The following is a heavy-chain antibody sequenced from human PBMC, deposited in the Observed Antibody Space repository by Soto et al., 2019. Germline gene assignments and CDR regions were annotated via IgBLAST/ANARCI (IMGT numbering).Heavy chain of an antibody. CDR2: IYYSGST. V-gene: IGHV4-31*03. D-gene: IGHD3-10*01. CDR1: GGSISSGGYY. CDR3: ARAPRGESVYFDY. J-gene: IGHJ4*02. Sequence: SETLSLTCTVSGGSISSGGYYWSWIRQHPGKGLEWIGYIYYSGSTYYNPSLKSRVTISVDTSKNQFSLKLSSVTAADTAVYYCARAPRGESVYFDYWGQGTLVTVSS.